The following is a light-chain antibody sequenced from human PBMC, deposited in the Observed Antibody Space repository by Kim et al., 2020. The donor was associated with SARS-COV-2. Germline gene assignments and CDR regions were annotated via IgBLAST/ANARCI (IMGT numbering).Light chain of an antibody. CDR2: KDS. Sequence: SYELTQPPSVSVSPGQTARITCSGDALPKQYAYWYQQKPGQAPVLVIYKDSERPSGIPERSSGSSSGTTVTLTISGVQAEDEADYYCQSADSSGTNVVFGGGTQLTVL. J-gene: IGLJ2*01. CDR1: ALPKQY. V-gene: IGLV3-25*03. CDR3: QSADSSGTNVV.